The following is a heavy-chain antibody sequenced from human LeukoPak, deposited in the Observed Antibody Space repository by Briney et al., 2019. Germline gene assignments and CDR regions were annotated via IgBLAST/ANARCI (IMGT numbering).Heavy chain of an antibody. J-gene: IGHJ5*02. V-gene: IGHV4-59*12. D-gene: IGHD6-13*01. CDR2: IYYSGST. CDR1: GGSISSYY. CDR3: ARVAYSSSWYTANWFDP. Sequence: SQTLSLTCTVSGGSISSYYWSWIRQPPGKGLEWIGYIYYSGSTNYNPSLKSRVAISVDTSKNQFSLKLSSVTAADTAVYYCARVAYSSSWYTANWFDPWGQGTLVTVSS.